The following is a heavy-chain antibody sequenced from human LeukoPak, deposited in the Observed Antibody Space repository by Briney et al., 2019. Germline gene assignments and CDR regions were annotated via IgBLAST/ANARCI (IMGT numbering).Heavy chain of an antibody. CDR2: IYYGGST. CDR1: GGSIGGSYY. CDR3: ARHGKHYFGSGGFDY. D-gene: IGHD3-10*01. J-gene: IGHJ4*02. Sequence: SETLSLTCTVSGGSIGGSYYWGWIRQPPGKGLDWIGSIYYGGSTYYNPSLRSRVTTSVDTSKNQFSLKLTSVTAADTAVYYCARHGKHYFGSGGFDYWGQGTLVTVSS. V-gene: IGHV4-39*01.